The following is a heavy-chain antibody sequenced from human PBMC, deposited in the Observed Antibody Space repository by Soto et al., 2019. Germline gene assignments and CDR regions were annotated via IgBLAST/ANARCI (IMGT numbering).Heavy chain of an antibody. CDR1: GFTFSSYE. CDR2: ISSSGSTI. J-gene: IGHJ6*02. V-gene: IGHV3-48*03. D-gene: IGHD1-26*01. Sequence: PGGSLRLSCAASGFTFSSYEMNWVRQAPGKGLEWVSYISSSGSTIYYADSVKGRFTISRDNAKNSLYLQMNSLRAEDTAVYYCARDPDGWELPQNSYYYYGMDVWGQGXTVTVSS. CDR3: ARDPDGWELPQNSYYYYGMDV.